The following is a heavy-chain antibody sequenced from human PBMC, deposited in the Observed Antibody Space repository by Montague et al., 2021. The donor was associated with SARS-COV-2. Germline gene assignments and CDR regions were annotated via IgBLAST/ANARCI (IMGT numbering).Heavy chain of an antibody. CDR2: IHTSGXT. V-gene: IGHV4-39*07. CDR3: ASSHCGGDCY. D-gene: IGHD2-21*02. J-gene: IGHJ4*02. Sequence: SETLSLTCTVSGGSISYSSYFWAWIRQPAGKGLEWIGRIHTSGXTXYXXSLKSRVAISIDTSKDQFSLELSSVTAADTAVYYCASSHCGGDCYSGQGTLVTVSS. CDR1: GGSISYSSYF.